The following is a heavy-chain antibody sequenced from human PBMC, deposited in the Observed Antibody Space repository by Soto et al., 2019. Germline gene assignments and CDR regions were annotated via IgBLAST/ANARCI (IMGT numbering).Heavy chain of an antibody. Sequence: DSVKVSRKASGYAFTNHDVRWVRQATGQGLEGMGWMNPGRGDTGYAQKFQGRVTMTRNISIATAYMELSSLTSEDTAIYYCARMASFGSLNWFDPWGQGTLVTV. V-gene: IGHV1-8*01. CDR2: MNPGRGDT. CDR3: ARMASFGSLNWFDP. CDR1: GYAFTNHD. J-gene: IGHJ5*02. D-gene: IGHD3-10*01.